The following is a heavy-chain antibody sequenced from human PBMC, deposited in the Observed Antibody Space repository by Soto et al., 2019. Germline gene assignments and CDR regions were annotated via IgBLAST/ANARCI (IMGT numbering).Heavy chain of an antibody. D-gene: IGHD6-13*01. Sequence: SGPTLVNPTQTLTLTCTFSGFSLSTSGMCVSWIRQPPGKALEWLALIDWDDDKYYSTSLKTRLTISKDTSKNQVVLTMTNMDPVDTATYYCARMGQLVLSSYYYGMDVWGQGTTVTVSS. CDR1: GFSLSTSGMC. V-gene: IGHV2-70*01. CDR2: IDWDDDK. CDR3: ARMGQLVLSSYYYGMDV. J-gene: IGHJ6*02.